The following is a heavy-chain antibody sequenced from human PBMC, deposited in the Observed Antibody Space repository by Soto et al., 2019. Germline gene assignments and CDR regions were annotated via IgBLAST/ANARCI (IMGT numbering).Heavy chain of an antibody. Sequence: SETLSLTCAVYGGSFSGYYWSWIRQPPGKGLEWIGEINHSGSTNYNPSLKSRVTISVDTSKNQFSLKLSSVTAADTAVYYCARGAPCSGGSCYSRGNWLDPWGQGTLVT. CDR1: GGSFSGYY. V-gene: IGHV4-34*01. J-gene: IGHJ5*02. CDR3: ARGAPCSGGSCYSRGNWLDP. D-gene: IGHD2-15*01. CDR2: INHSGST.